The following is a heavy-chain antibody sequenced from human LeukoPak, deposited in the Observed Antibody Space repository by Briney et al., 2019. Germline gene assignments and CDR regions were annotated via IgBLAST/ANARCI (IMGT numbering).Heavy chain of an antibody. V-gene: IGHV3-48*03. D-gene: IGHD3-10*01. J-gene: IGHJ5*02. Sequence: PGGSLRLSCAASGFTFSSYEMNWVRQAPGKGLEWVSYISSSGSTIYYADSVKGRFTISRDNSKSTLYLQMNSLRAEDTAVYFCAKDLGDDYGSGSFNWFDPWGQGTLVTVSS. CDR2: ISSSGSTI. CDR3: AKDLGDDYGSGSFNWFDP. CDR1: GFTFSSYE.